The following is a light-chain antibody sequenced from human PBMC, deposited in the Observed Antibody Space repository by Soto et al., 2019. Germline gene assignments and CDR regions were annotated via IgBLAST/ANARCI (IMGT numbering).Light chain of an antibody. CDR3: HQYGNSLST. Sequence: EIVLTQSPGTLSLSPGEGATLSCRASQSVSSKYLAWYQLKPGQAPRLLIYSTSSRATGIPDRFIGYGSGTDFALTITSLEPEDFALYYCHQYGNSLSTFGQGTKVDIK. CDR2: STS. J-gene: IGKJ1*01. V-gene: IGKV3-20*01. CDR1: QSVSSKY.